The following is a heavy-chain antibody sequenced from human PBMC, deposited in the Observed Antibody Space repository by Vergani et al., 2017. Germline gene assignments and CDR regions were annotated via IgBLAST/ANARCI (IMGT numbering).Heavy chain of an antibody. CDR1: GGSFSGYY. V-gene: IGHV4-34*01. CDR3: ARPLQYRGDYYYMDV. J-gene: IGHJ6*03. Sequence: QVQLQQWGAGLLKPSETLSLTCAVYGGSFSGYYWSWIRQSPGKGLEWIGEINHSGRTNYNPSLKSRVTISVDTSKNQFSLKLSSVTAADTAVYYCARPLQYRGDYYYMDVWGKGTTVTVSS. D-gene: IGHD5-18*01. CDR2: INHSGRT.